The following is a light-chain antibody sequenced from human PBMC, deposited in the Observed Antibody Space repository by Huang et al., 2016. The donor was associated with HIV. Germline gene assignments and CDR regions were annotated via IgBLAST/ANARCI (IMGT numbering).Light chain of an antibody. CDR2: DAS. CDR3: QQRSAWPLT. CDR1: QSVRSY. J-gene: IGKJ4*01. V-gene: IGKV3-11*01. Sequence: EIVLTQSPATLSLSPGERATLSCRASQSVRSYLAWYKQKPGQAPRLLIYDASNRATGIPARVSGSGSGTDFTLTISNLQSEDFAVYYCQQRSAWPLTFGGGTKVEI.